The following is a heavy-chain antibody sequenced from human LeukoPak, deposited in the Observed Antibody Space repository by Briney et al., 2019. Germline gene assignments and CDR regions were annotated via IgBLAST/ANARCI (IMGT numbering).Heavy chain of an antibody. D-gene: IGHD2-15*01. J-gene: IGHJ4*02. CDR3: ARDTGIVVVGYYFDY. V-gene: IGHV3-53*01. Sequence: GGSLRLSCAASGFTVSSNYMSWVRQAPGKGLEWVSVIYSGGSTYYADSVKGRFTISRDNSKNTLYLQMNSLRAEDTAVYYCARDTGIVVVGYYFDYWGQGTLVTVSS. CDR1: GFTVSSNY. CDR2: IYSGGST.